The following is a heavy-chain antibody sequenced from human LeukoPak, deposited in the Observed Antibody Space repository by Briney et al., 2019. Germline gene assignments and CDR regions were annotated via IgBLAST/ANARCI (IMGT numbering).Heavy chain of an antibody. D-gene: IGHD5-18*01. V-gene: IGHV4-59*12. CDR1: GGSISSYY. J-gene: IGHJ4*02. Sequence: PSETLSLTCTVSGGSISSYYWSWIRQPPGKGLEWIGYIYYSGSTYYNPSLKSRVTISVDTSKNQFSLKLSSVTAADTAVYYCARSESGYSYGLYRYWGQGTLVTVSS. CDR3: ARSESGYSYGLYRY. CDR2: IYYSGST.